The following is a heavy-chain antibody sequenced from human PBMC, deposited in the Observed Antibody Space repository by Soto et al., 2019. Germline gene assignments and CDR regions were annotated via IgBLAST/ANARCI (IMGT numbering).Heavy chain of an antibody. CDR1: GFSLSTSGMC. CDR3: ARYSPRRSPYYYGIDV. Sequence: SGPPLVNPPHPLPLTCTFSGFSLSTSGMCVSWIRQPPGKALEWLALLAWDDDKYYSTSLKTRLTLSKDTSKNQVVLTMTNMDPVDTATYYCARYSPRRSPYYYGIDVWGQGTTVTVSS. V-gene: IGHV2-70*01. CDR2: LAWDDDK. J-gene: IGHJ6*02. D-gene: IGHD2-15*01.